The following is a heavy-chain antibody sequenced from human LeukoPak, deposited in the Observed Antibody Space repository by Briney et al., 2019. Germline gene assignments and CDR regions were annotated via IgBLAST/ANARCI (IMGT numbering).Heavy chain of an antibody. CDR1: GYSIISGYY. Sequence: PSETLSLTCAVSGYSIISGYYWGWILQSPGKGLEWIGSIHHGGTTYYSPSLKSRVTISVDTSRNQFSLKMSSVTAADTALYFCARERVVVAGGWFDPWGQGTLVTVSS. J-gene: IGHJ5*02. CDR3: ARERVVVAGGWFDP. CDR2: IHHGGTT. D-gene: IGHD2-15*01. V-gene: IGHV4-38-2*02.